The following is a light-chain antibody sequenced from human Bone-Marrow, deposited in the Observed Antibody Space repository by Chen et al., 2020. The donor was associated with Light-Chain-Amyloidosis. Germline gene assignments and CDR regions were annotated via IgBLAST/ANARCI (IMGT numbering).Light chain of an antibody. J-gene: IGKJ4*01. CDR1: QSVSIF. CDR3: QQRTNWPPLT. CDR2: DAS. Sequence: EIVLTQSSRTLSLSPGERATLSCRASQSVSIFLAWYQQKPGQAPRLLIYDASNRASGIPARFNGSGSGTDFILTINSLEPEDFAMYYCQQRTNWPPLTFGGGTKVE. V-gene: IGKV3-11*01.